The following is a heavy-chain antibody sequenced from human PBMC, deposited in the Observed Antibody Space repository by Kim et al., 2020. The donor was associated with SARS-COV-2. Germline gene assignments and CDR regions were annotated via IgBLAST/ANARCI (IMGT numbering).Heavy chain of an antibody. Sequence: GGSLRLSCAASGFTFSSYAMHWVRQAPGKGLEWVAGISYDGSNKYYADSVKGRFTISRDNSKNTLYLQMNSLRAEDTAVYYCARDRAVGATIFYWFDPWGQGTLVTVSS. V-gene: IGHV3-30*04. J-gene: IGHJ5*02. CDR3: ARDRAVGATIFYWFDP. D-gene: IGHD1-26*01. CDR1: GFTFSSYA. CDR2: ISYDGSNK.